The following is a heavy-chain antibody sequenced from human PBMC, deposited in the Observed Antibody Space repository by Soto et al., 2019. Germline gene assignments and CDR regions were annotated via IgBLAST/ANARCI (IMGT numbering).Heavy chain of an antibody. V-gene: IGHV4-59*08. CDR3: AGLTFSAVAGHFDP. D-gene: IGHD6-19*01. CDR2: IYYSGST. Sequence: SETLSLTCTVSGGSISSYYWSWIRQPPGKGLEWIGYIYYSGSTNYNPSLKSRVTISVDTSKNQFSLKLSSVTAADTAVYYCAGLTFSAVAGHFDPWGQGTLVTVS. J-gene: IGHJ5*02. CDR1: GGSISSYY.